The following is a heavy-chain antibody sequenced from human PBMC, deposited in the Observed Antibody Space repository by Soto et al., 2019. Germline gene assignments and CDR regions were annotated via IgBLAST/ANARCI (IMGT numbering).Heavy chain of an antibody. CDR2: IIPIFGTA. CDR3: ARNVGIAAWRGTDAFDI. V-gene: IGHV1-69*01. D-gene: IGHD6-13*01. CDR1: GGTFSSYA. J-gene: IGHJ3*02. Sequence: QVQLVQSGAEVKKPGSSVKVSCKASGGTFSSYAISWVRQAPGQGLEWMGGIIPIFGTANYAQKFQGRVTITADESTSTAYMELSSLRSEDTAVYYCARNVGIAAWRGTDAFDIWGQGTMVTVSS.